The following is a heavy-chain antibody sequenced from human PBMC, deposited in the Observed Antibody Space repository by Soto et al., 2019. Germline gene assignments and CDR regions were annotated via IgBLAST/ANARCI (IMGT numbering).Heavy chain of an antibody. Sequence: QVQLVESGGGVVQPGRSLRLSCAASGFAFHRYGIHWVRQAPGKGLEWVADIWYDGITKYYADSVKGRFTVSRDDSENTVYLQMDSLRAGDTAVYYCARDGSGGDWRFFDYWGQGTLVTVSS. J-gene: IGHJ4*02. V-gene: IGHV3-33*01. D-gene: IGHD3-10*01. CDR3: ARDGSGGDWRFFDY. CDR2: IWYDGITK. CDR1: GFAFHRYG.